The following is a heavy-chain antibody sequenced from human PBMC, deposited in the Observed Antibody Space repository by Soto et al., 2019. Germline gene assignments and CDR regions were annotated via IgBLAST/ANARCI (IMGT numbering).Heavy chain of an antibody. D-gene: IGHD3-22*01. J-gene: IGHJ5*02. V-gene: IGHV3-23*01. CDR2: ISGSGGST. Sequence: GGSLRLSCAASGFTFSSYAMSWVRQAPGKGLEWVSAISGSGGSTYYADSVKGRFTISRDNSKNTLYLQMNSLRAEDTAVYYCAKDIQVITSTLECNWFDPWGQGTLVTVSS. CDR1: GFTFSSYA. CDR3: AKDIQVITSTLECNWFDP.